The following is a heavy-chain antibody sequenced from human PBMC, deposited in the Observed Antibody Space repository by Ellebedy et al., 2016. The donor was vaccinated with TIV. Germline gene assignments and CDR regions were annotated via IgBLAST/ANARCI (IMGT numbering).Heavy chain of an antibody. V-gene: IGHV3-33*01. Sequence: SLKISCAASGFTFSTYGMHWVRQAPGKGLEWVAVLWYDGSREYYADSVKGRFTVSRDNSKNTLYLQMNSLRTEDTAVYYCATERSGYDFDYWGQGTLVTVSA. D-gene: IGHD5-12*01. J-gene: IGHJ4*02. CDR2: LWYDGSRE. CDR1: GFTFSTYG. CDR3: ATERSGYDFDY.